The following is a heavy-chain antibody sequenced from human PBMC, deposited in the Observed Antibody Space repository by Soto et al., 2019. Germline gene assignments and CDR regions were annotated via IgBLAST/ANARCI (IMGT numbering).Heavy chain of an antibody. CDR3: AKSGYGYYDSSGYYLPIDY. D-gene: IGHD3-22*01. CDR2: ISGSGGST. Sequence: GSLRLSCAASGFTFSSYAMSWVRPAPGKGLEWVSAISGSGGSTYYADSVKGRFTISRDNSKNTLYLQMNSLRAEDTAVYYCAKSGYGYYDSSGYYLPIDYRGQGTLVTVSS. CDR1: GFTFSSYA. J-gene: IGHJ4*02. V-gene: IGHV3-23*01.